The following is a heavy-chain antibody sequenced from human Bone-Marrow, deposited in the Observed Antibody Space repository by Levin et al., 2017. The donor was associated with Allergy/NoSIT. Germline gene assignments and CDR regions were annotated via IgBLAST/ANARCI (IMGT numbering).Heavy chain of an antibody. Sequence: GGSLRLSCKASGGTFSSYAISWVRQAPGQGLEWMGGIIPIFGTANYAQKFQGRVTITADKSTSTAYMELSSLRSEDTAVYYCARSAVWEYQLLKKYGMDVWGQGTTVTVSS. J-gene: IGHJ6*02. D-gene: IGHD2-2*01. CDR2: IIPIFGTA. CDR3: ARSAVWEYQLLKKYGMDV. V-gene: IGHV1-69*06. CDR1: GGTFSSYA.